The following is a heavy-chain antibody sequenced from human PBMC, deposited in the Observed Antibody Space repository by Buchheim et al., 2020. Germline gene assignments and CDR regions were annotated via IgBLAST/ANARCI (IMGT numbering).Heavy chain of an antibody. CDR1: GGTFSSYA. J-gene: IGHJ4*02. D-gene: IGHD4-17*01. CDR3: ARDLATVTDFDY. V-gene: IGHV1-46*01. Sequence: QVQLVQSGAEVKKPGSSVKVSCKASGGTFSSYAISWVRQAPGQGLEWMGIINPSGGSTSYAQKFQGRVTMTRDTSTRTVYMELSSLRSEDTAVYYCARDLATVTDFDYWGQGTL. CDR2: INPSGGST.